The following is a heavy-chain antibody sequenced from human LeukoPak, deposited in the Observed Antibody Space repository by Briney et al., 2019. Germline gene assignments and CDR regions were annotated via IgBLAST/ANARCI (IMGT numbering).Heavy chain of an antibody. CDR2: IYYSGST. Sequence: SETLSLTCTVSGGSISSNYWSWIRQPPGRGLEWIGYIYYSGSTNYNPSLKSRVTISADTSKNQFSLKVSSVTAADTAVYYCARVGGNWHFDLWGRGTLVTVSS. D-gene: IGHD6-25*01. CDR3: ARVGGNWHFDL. J-gene: IGHJ2*01. CDR1: GGSISSNY. V-gene: IGHV4-59*12.